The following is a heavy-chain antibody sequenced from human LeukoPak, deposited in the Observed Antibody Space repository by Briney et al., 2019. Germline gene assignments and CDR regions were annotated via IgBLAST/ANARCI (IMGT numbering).Heavy chain of an antibody. J-gene: IGHJ4*02. CDR3: ARGAPPDN. V-gene: IGHV3-30*04. CDR2: ISYDGTNK. CDR1: GFTFSDYA. Sequence: PGRSLRLSCAASGFTFSDYAMYWVRQAPGKGLEWVAVISYDGTNKYYADSVKGRSTISRDNSKNTLYVHMDRLRAEDTAVYYCARGAPPDNWGQGTLATVSS.